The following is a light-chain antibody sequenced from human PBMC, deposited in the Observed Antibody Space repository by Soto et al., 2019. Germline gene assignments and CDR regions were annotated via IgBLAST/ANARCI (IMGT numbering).Light chain of an antibody. CDR3: QQYGSSPRT. Sequence: EIVLTQSPGTLSLSPGERATLSCRASQSVSSSYLAWYQQKPGQAPRLLIYGASSRATGIPDRFSGSGSGTVFTLTISGLEPEDFSVYYCQQYGSSPRTFGQGTKVEIK. CDR2: GAS. CDR1: QSVSSSY. V-gene: IGKV3-20*01. J-gene: IGKJ1*01.